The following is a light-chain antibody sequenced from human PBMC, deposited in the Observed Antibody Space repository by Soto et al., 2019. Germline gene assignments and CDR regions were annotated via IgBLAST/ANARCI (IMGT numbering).Light chain of an antibody. V-gene: IGLV2-8*01. CDR3: SSYAGSNNLGV. CDR2: EVS. CDR1: SSDVGGYNY. Sequence: QSALTQPPSAPGSPGQSVTISCTGTSSDVGGYNYVSWYQQHPGKAPKLMIYEVSKRPSGVPDRFSGSKSGNTASLTVSGLQAEDAADYYCSSYAGSNNLGVFGTGTKVTVL. J-gene: IGLJ1*01.